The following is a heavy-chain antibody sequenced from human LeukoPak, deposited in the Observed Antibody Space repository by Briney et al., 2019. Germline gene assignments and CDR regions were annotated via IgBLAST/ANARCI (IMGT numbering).Heavy chain of an antibody. V-gene: IGHV1-69*13. CDR1: GGTFSSYA. Sequence: ASVKVSCKASGGTFSSYAISWVRQAPGQGLEWMGGIIPIFGTANYAQKFQGRVTITADESTSTAYMELSSLRSEDTAVYYCAREEHTRNYYGSGSYYTKWGQGTLVTVSS. D-gene: IGHD3-10*01. CDR3: AREEHTRNYYGSGSYYTK. CDR2: IIPIFGTA. J-gene: IGHJ4*02.